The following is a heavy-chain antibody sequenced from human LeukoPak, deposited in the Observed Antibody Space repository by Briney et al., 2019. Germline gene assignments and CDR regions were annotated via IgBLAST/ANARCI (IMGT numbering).Heavy chain of an antibody. CDR3: ARASTTVTTLDAFDI. CDR2: IYSGGST. D-gene: IGHD4-17*01. CDR1: GFTVSSNY. Sequence: GGSLRLSCAASGFTVSSNYMSWVRQAPGKGLEWVSVIYSGGSTYYADSVRGRFTISRDNSKNTLYLQMNSLRAEDTAVYYCARASTTVTTLDAFDIWGQGTMVTVSS. V-gene: IGHV3-53*01. J-gene: IGHJ3*02.